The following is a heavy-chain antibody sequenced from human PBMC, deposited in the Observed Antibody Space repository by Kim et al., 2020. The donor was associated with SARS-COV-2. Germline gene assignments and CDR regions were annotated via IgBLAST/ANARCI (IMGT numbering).Heavy chain of an antibody. CDR3: ARERSYGSGSKIRYFDY. Sequence: SETLSLTCTVSGCSISSGGYYWSWIRQHPGKGLEWIGYIYYSGSTYYNPSLKSRVTISVDTSKNQFSLKLSSVTAADTAVYYCARERSYGSGSKIRYFDYWGQGTLVTVSS. V-gene: IGHV4-31*03. CDR1: GCSISSGGYY. J-gene: IGHJ4*02. D-gene: IGHD3-10*01. CDR2: IYYSGST.